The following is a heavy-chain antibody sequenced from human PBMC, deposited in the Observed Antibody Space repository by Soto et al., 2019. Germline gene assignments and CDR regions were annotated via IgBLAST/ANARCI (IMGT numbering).Heavy chain of an antibody. J-gene: IGHJ3*02. V-gene: IGHV4-31*03. CDR1: GVSITSGVYY. Sequence: QVQLQESGPGLVKPSQTLSLTCTVSGVSITSGVYYWSWIRQHPGKGLEWIGYIYYSGSTFCNPSLKSRVTISVDTFKNQSSLKLSSVTAAYTALYFCARGLEWELLLAAFDIWGQGTMVTVSS. D-gene: IGHD1-26*01. CDR3: ARGLEWELLLAAFDI. CDR2: IYYSGST.